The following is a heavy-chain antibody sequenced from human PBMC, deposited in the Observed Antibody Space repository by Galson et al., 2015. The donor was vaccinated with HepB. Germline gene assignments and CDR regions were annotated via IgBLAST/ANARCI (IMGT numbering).Heavy chain of an antibody. V-gene: IGHV1-18*01. J-gene: IGHJ5*02. CDR3: ARGALVAVVGATQNNWFDP. CDR1: GYTFSSYS. CDR2: ISAYDGNT. D-gene: IGHD2-15*01. Sequence: SVKVSCKASGYTFSSYSITWVRQAPGQGLEWMGWISAYDGNTKYAQNLQGRLTMTTDTSRTTAYMVLRSLGSDDTAVYYCARGALVAVVGATQNNWFDPWGQGTLVTVSS.